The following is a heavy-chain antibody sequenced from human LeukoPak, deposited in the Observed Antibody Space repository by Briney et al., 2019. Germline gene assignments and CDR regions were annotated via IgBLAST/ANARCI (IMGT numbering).Heavy chain of an antibody. J-gene: IGHJ6*04. V-gene: IGHV3-23*01. CDR1: GFTFDDYG. CDR2: ISGSGGST. CDR3: AKDRRLLWFGELWDV. Sequence: GGSLRLSCAASGFTFDDYGLSWVRQAPGKGLEWVSAISGSGGSTYYADSVKGRFTISRDNSKNTLYLQMNSLRAEDTAVYYCAKDRRLLWFGELWDVWGKGTTVTISS. D-gene: IGHD3-10*01.